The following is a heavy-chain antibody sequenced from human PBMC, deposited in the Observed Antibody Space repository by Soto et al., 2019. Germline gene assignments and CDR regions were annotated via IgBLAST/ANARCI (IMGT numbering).Heavy chain of an antibody. V-gene: IGHV1-3*01. CDR3: ARAYCSDITCSIGNN. CDR1: GYTFSDFA. Sequence: GASVKVSCKASGYTFSDFAIHWVRQAPAQRLEWMGLINAGNGDTRFSQKFQDRVSITRDTSATTAYMELFSLEFEDTAVYYCARAYCSDITCSIGNNWGQGALVTVSS. D-gene: IGHD2-8*02. J-gene: IGHJ4*02. CDR2: INAGNGDT.